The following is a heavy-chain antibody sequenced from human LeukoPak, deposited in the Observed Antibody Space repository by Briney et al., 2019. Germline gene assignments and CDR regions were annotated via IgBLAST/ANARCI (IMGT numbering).Heavy chain of an antibody. CDR1: GGSISSGSYY. Sequence: SETLSLTCTVSGGSISSGSYYWSWIRQPAGKGLEWIGRIYTSGSTNYNPSLKSRVTISVDTSKNQFSLKLSSVTAADTAVYYCASWVRAFDYWGQGTLVTVSP. CDR2: IYTSGST. CDR3: ASWVRAFDY. J-gene: IGHJ4*02. D-gene: IGHD3-16*01. V-gene: IGHV4-61*02.